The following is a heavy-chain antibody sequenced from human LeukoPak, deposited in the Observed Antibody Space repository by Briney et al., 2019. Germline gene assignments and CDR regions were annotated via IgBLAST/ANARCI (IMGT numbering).Heavy chain of an antibody. CDR3: ARASVSSSFVYWESAYFDY. Sequence: ASVKVSCKASGYTFTSYYMHWVRQAPGQGLEWMAIINPSGDTTSHAQNFQDRVTITRDTSASMAYMELRSLRSEDTAVYYCARASVSSSFVYWESAYFDYWGQGTLVTVSS. D-gene: IGHD6-6*01. CDR1: GYTFTSYY. CDR2: INPSGDTT. J-gene: IGHJ4*02. V-gene: IGHV1-46*01.